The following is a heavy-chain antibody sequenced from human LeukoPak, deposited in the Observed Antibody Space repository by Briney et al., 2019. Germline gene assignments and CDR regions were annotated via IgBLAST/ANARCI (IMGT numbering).Heavy chain of an antibody. CDR2: ISPYNANT. Sequence: ASVKVSCKASGCTFNNYGVSWVRQAPGQGLEWMGWISPYNANTKYAQKLQGRVTMTADTFTSTAYVELRNLRSDDTAVYYCARASRIAAVGTLDYWGQGTLVTVSS. CDR1: GCTFNNYG. J-gene: IGHJ4*02. CDR3: ARASRIAAVGTLDY. V-gene: IGHV1-18*01. D-gene: IGHD6-13*01.